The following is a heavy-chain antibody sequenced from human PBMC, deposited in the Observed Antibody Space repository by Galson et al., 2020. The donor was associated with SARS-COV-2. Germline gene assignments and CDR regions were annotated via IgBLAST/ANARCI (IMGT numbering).Heavy chain of an antibody. Sequence: ASVTVSCKASGYTFTSYYMHWVRPPPGHGLAWMGIINPSGCSTSYAQKFQGRVTLTRDTSTSTVYMELSSLRSEDTAVYYCARDRGLEGITIFGVVVYYYGMDVWGQGTTVTVSS. CDR1: GYTFTSYY. V-gene: IGHV1-46*01. D-gene: IGHD3-3*01. CDR3: ARDRGLEGITIFGVVVYYYGMDV. J-gene: IGHJ6*02. CDR2: INPSGCST.